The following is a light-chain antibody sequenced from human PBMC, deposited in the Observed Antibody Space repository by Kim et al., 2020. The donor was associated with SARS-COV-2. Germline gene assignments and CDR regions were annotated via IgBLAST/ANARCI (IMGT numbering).Light chain of an antibody. Sequence: LSASVGDRVTITCRASQGIGNDLGWYQQKPGKAPKLLIYAASTLQGEVPSRFSGSGSGTDFTLTISSLQPDDFATYYCLQDYHYLTFGGGTKLEIK. CDR1: QGIGND. CDR2: AAS. CDR3: LQDYHYLT. V-gene: IGKV1-6*01. J-gene: IGKJ4*01.